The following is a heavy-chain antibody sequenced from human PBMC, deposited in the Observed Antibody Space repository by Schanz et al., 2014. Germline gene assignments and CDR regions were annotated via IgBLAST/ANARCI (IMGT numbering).Heavy chain of an antibody. D-gene: IGHD2-2*01. CDR2: IKRDGSEK. CDR1: GFSVGNKY. Sequence: EVQLVESGGGVVQPGRSLRLSCAASGFSVGNKYMNWVRQAPGKGLEWVANIKRDGSEKNYLDSVKGRFTISRDNAKNSLFLQMNSLRAEDTAVYYCARAGYDADNWFDPWGQGTLVTVSS. V-gene: IGHV3-7*01. J-gene: IGHJ5*02. CDR3: ARAGYDADNWFDP.